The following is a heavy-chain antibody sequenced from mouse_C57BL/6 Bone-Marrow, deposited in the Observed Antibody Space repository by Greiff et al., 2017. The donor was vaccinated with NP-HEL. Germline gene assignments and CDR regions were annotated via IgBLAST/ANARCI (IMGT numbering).Heavy chain of an antibody. CDR3: ARGANYYGSSHWYFDV. CDR1: GYSFTDYN. Sequence: EVKLQESGPELVKPGASVKISCKASGYSFTDYNMNWVKQSNGKSLEWIGVINPNYGTTSYNQKFKGKATLTVDQSSSTAYMQLNSLTSEDSAVYYGARGANYYGSSHWYFDVWGTGTTVTVSS. CDR2: INPNYGTT. D-gene: IGHD1-1*01. J-gene: IGHJ1*03. V-gene: IGHV1-39*01.